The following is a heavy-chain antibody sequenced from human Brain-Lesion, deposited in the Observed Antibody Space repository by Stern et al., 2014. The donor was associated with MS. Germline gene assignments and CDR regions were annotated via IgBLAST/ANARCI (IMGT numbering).Heavy chain of an antibody. CDR3: AKDGPALVTNWFDP. J-gene: IGHJ5*02. V-gene: IGHV1-69*06. D-gene: IGHD5-18*01. CDR1: GGTFGTYP. Sequence: QVQLVQSGPEVKKPGSSVQVSYKASGGTFGTYPITWLRQAPGQGLEWMGRIIPIFGSPNYAQKFQGRVTITADRSTTTVYMKLSSLKSDDAAVYYCAKDGPALVTNWFDPWGRGTLVTVSS. CDR2: IIPIFGSP.